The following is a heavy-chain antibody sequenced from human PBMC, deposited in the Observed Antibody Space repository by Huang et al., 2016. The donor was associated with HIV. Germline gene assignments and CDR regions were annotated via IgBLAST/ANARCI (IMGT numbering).Heavy chain of an antibody. V-gene: IGHV4-39*01. CDR1: GGSISNNDYY. Sequence: QLHLQESGPGLVKPSETLSLICTVSGGSISNNDYYWGWIRQSPGKGLAWIGSVYYRGTTSYNPSLKSRGTISRDMSKNEFSLSLRSLSAADSAIYYCARHCPLQYRDLWTGFSYYFDFWGQGSPVTVSS. CDR3: ARHCPLQYRDLWTGFSYYFDF. CDR2: VYYRGTT. D-gene: IGHD3-3*01. J-gene: IGHJ4*02.